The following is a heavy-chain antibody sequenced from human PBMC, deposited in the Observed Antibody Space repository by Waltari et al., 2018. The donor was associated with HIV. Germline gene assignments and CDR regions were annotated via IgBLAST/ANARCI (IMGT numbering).Heavy chain of an antibody. Sequence: QVQLVQSGAEVKKPGASVKVSCKASGYTFTSYGISWGRQAPGQGLEWMGWIRAYNGNTNEAQKLQGRVTMTTETTTSTAYMELRSLRSDDTAVYYCARDKTTYYYGSGVSYWGQGTLVTVSS. J-gene: IGHJ4*02. CDR3: ARDKTTYYYGSGVSY. D-gene: IGHD3-10*01. CDR1: GYTFTSYG. V-gene: IGHV1-18*01. CDR2: IRAYNGNT.